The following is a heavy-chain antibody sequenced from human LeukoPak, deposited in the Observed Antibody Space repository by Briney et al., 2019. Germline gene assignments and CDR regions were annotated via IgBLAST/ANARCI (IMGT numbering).Heavy chain of an antibody. CDR1: GFTFSNAW. V-gene: IGHV3-15*01. CDR3: ARGGYSSSWLDLVLDY. J-gene: IGHJ4*02. Sequence: TGGSLRLSCAASGFTFSNAWMSWVRQAPGKGLEWVGRIKSKTDGGTTDYAAPVKGRFTISRDDSKNTLYLQMNSLRAEDTAVYYCARGGYSSSWLDLVLDYWGQGTLVTVSS. CDR2: IKSKTDGGTT. D-gene: IGHD6-13*01.